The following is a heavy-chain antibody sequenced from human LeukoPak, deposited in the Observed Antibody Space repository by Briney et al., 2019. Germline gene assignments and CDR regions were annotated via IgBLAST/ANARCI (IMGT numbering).Heavy chain of an antibody. CDR3: ARRGYGGFLDWFDL. D-gene: IGHD4-23*01. CDR1: GGSLSSSTHY. Sequence: PSETLSLTCTVSGGSLSSSTHYWGWGRQPPGTGLEWVVSIYYSGSTYYNPSLKSRVSISVDTSKNQFSLKLSSVTAADTAVYYCARRGYGGFLDWFDLWGQGILVTVSS. V-gene: IGHV4-39*01. CDR2: IYYSGST. J-gene: IGHJ5*02.